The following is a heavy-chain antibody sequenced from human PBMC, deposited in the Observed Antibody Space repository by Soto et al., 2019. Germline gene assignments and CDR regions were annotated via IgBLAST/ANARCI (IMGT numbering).Heavy chain of an antibody. CDR3: VVAAQPYYFDY. CDR2: IVVGSGNT. CDR1: GFTFTSSA. V-gene: IGHV1-58*01. Sequence: SVKVSCKASGFTFTSSAVQWVRQARGQRLEWIGWIVVGSGNTNYAQKFQERVTITRDMSTSIAYMELSSLRPEDTAVYYCVVAAQPYYFDYWGQGTLVTVSS. J-gene: IGHJ4*02.